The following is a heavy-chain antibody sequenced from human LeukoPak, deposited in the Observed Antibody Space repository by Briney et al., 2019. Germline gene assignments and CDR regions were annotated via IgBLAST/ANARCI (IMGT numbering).Heavy chain of an antibody. J-gene: IGHJ4*02. V-gene: IGHV3-23*01. CDR2: ISGGGSST. D-gene: IGHD6-13*01. CDR1: GFTFRTYW. Sequence: GGSLRLSCAASGFTFRTYWMHWVRQAPGKGLEWVSAISGGGSSTYYADSVKGRFTISRDNSKNTLYLQMNSLRAEDTAVYYCAKDSSSTWFDGFDYWGQGTLVTVSS. CDR3: AKDSSSTWFDGFDY.